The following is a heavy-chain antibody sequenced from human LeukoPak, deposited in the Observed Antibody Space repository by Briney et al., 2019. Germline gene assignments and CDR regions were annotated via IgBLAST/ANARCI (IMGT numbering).Heavy chain of an antibody. Sequence: SETLSLTCTVSGGSISSSSYYWGWIRQRPGKGLEWIGSIYYSGSTYYNQSLKSRVSISVDTSENQFSLKLRSVTAADTAVYYCARGDYYGSGTKQFDRWGQGTLVTVSS. J-gene: IGHJ5*02. CDR1: GGSISSSSYY. CDR3: ARGDYYGSGTKQFDR. V-gene: IGHV4-39*01. D-gene: IGHD3-10*01. CDR2: IYYSGST.